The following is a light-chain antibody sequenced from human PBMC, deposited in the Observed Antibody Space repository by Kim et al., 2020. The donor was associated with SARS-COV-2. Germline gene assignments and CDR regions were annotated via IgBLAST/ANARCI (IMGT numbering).Light chain of an antibody. J-gene: IGLJ2*01. CDR2: NNN. CDR1: SSNIGSNT. CDR3: ATWDDSLNSVV. V-gene: IGLV1-44*01. Sequence: QSVLTQPPSASETPGQRVTISCSGSSSNIGSNTVNWYQQLPGMAPKLLMFNNNQRPSGVPDRFSGSKSGASASLAITGLQSDDEADYYCATWDDSLNSVVFGGGTQLTVL.